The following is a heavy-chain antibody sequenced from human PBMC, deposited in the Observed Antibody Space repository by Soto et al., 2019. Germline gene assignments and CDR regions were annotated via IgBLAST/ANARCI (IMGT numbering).Heavy chain of an antibody. CDR2: IYSGGST. V-gene: IGHV3-53*01. Sequence: GGSLRPSCAASGFTVSSNYMSWVRQAPGKGLEWVSVIYSGGSTYYADSVKGRFTISRDNSKNTLYLQMNSLRAEDTAVYYCARDSGQYYDSSGYYFAFDIWGQGTRVTGSS. J-gene: IGHJ3*02. CDR1: GFTVSSNY. D-gene: IGHD3-22*01. CDR3: ARDSGQYYDSSGYYFAFDI.